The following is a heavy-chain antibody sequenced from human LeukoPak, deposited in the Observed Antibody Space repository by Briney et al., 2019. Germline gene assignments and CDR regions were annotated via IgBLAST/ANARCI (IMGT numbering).Heavy chain of an antibody. CDR2: ISPGGGPT. Sequence: GGSLRLSCAGSGFPFSSHGMNWVRQAPGKVLEWVSGISPGGGPTYYADSVRGRFTISRDDSKNTLYLQMKNLRAEDTAVYYCAKDGAWLRFDDWGQGILVTVSS. D-gene: IGHD5-12*01. J-gene: IGHJ4*02. CDR1: GFPFSSHG. CDR3: AKDGAWLRFDD. V-gene: IGHV3-23*01.